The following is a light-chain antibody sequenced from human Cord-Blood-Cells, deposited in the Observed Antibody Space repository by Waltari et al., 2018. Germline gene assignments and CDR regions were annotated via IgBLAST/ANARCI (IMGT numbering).Light chain of an antibody. J-gene: IGLJ2*01. V-gene: IGLV2-14*01. CDR1: SRAVGGYHY. CDR2: DVS. Sequence: QSALTQPASVSGSPAQSITISCTGTSRAVGGYHYVSWYQQHPGKAPKLMIYDVSNRPSGVSNRFSGSKSGNTASLTISGLQAEDEADYYCSSYTSSSTVVFGGGTKLTVL. CDR3: SSYTSSSTVV.